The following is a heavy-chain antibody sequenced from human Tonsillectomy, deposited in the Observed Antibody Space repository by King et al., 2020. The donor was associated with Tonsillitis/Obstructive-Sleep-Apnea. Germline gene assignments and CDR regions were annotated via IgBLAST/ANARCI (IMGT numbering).Heavy chain of an antibody. V-gene: IGHV1-18*01. D-gene: IGHD3-22*01. J-gene: IGHJ4*02. CDR3: ARDSMSHYYDSSGYYTFNY. CDR2: ISAHNGHT. CDR1: GYTFTSYG. Sequence: QLVQSGAEVKKPGASVKVSCKASGYTFTSYGISWVRQAPGQGLEWMAWISAHNGHTNYAQKLQGRVTMTTDTSTSTAYMELGSLRSDDTAVYYCARDSMSHYYDSSGYYTFNYWGQGTLVTVSS.